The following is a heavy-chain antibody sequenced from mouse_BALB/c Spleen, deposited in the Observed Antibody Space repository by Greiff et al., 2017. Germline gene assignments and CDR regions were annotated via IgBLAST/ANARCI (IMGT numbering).Heavy chain of an antibody. J-gene: IGHJ4*01. CDR1: GYSFTSYW. D-gene: IGHD1-1*01. V-gene: IGHV1S82*01. CDR3: AREAGDYGNAMDY. CDR2: IRPCGSEN. Sequence: VQLQQPGPELVRPGPSVSLTCKVSGYSFTSYWMNWVQQWPGKGLEWMGMIRPCGSENRLNPKIKDMATLTVDESSSTAYMVHSSPTYEDAADYYCAREAGDYGNAMDYWGQGTSVTVSA.